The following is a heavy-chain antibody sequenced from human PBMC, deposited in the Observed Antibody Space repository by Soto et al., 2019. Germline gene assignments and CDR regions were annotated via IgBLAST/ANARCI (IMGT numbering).Heavy chain of an antibody. V-gene: IGHV4-31*03. J-gene: IGHJ4*02. D-gene: IGHD3-9*01. CDR3: ARLDWLFLFDY. Sequence: VQLQESGPGLVKPSQTLSLTCTVSGGSMSSSSYYWGWIRQHPGKGLEWIGYISYSGRTQYNASLKSRVAMSVDTSTNQFSLNLSSVTAADTAVYYCARLDWLFLFDYWGQGTLVTVSS. CDR1: GGSMSSSSYY. CDR2: ISYSGRT.